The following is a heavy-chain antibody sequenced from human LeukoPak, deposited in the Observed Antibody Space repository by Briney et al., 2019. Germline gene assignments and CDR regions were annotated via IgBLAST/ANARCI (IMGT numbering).Heavy chain of an antibody. Sequence: GRSLRLSCAASGFTFSSYSMNWVRQAPGKGLEWVSYISSSSSTIYYADSVKGRFTISRDNAKNSLYLQMNSLRAEDTAVYYCARPGQNYDILTGYTWGYFDYWGQGTLVTVSS. D-gene: IGHD3-9*01. CDR3: ARPGQNYDILTGYTWGYFDY. CDR2: ISSSSSTI. J-gene: IGHJ4*02. CDR1: GFTFSSYS. V-gene: IGHV3-48*01.